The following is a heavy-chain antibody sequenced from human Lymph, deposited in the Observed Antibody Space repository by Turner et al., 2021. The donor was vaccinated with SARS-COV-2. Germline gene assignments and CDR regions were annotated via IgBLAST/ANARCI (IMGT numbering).Heavy chain of an antibody. J-gene: IGHJ6*02. D-gene: IGHD2-8*01. Sequence: ASGLTVSYNYMTWVRQAPGKGLEWVSVIYSGGSTYYADSGKGRSTISRDSSKNTLYLQMNSLRDEDTAVYYCARDLMEVGGMDVWGQGTTVTVSS. V-gene: IGHV3-53*01. CDR1: GLTVSYNY. CDR2: IYSGGST. CDR3: ARDLMEVGGMDV.